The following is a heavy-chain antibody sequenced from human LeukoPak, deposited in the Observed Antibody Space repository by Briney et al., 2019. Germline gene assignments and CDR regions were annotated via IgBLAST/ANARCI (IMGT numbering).Heavy chain of an antibody. Sequence: PGGSLRLSCAASGFTFSSYGMHWVRQAPGKGLEWVAFIRYDGSNKYYADSVKGRFTISRDNSKNTLYLQMNSLRAEDTAVYYCANDFRGWYYYDSSGYFDDWGQGTLVTVSS. V-gene: IGHV3-30*02. CDR2: IRYDGSNK. J-gene: IGHJ4*02. D-gene: IGHD3-22*01. CDR3: ANDFRGWYYYDSSGYFDD. CDR1: GFTFSSYG.